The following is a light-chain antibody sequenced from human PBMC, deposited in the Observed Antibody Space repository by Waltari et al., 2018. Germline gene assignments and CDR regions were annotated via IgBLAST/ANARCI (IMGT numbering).Light chain of an antibody. CDR1: SSDVGGYNH. V-gene: IGLV2-14*01. CDR2: EVT. Sequence: QSALTQPASVSGSPGQSITISCTGTSSDVGGYNHVSWYQQQPGKAPKLLILEVTNRPSGISNRFSGSKSGNTASLTISGLQAEDEGEYYCSSFTTIGTLVVFGRGTKVTVL. J-gene: IGLJ2*01. CDR3: SSFTTIGTLVV.